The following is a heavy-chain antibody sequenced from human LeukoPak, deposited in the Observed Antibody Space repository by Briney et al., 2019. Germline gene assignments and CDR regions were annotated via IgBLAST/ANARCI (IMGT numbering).Heavy chain of an antibody. CDR1: GFTFSSYA. J-gene: IGHJ4*02. Sequence: GGSLRLSYAASGFTFSSYAMSWVRQAPGKGLEWVSAISGSGGNTYYADSVKGRFTISRDNSKNTLYLQMNSLRAEDTAVYYCAKGSGYYDSSGSTLYYFDYWGQGTLVTVSS. CDR3: AKGSGYYDSSGSTLYYFDY. V-gene: IGHV3-23*01. D-gene: IGHD3-22*01. CDR2: ISGSGGNT.